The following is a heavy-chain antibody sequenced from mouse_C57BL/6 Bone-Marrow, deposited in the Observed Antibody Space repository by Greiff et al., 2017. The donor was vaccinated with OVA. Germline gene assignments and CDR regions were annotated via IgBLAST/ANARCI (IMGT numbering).Heavy chain of an antibody. D-gene: IGHD1-1*02. CDR2: IDASDSYT. CDR3: ARTGSYDLYYAMDY. Sequence: QVQLQQPGAELVKPGASVKLSCKASGYTFTSYWMQWVKQRPGQGLEWIGEIDASDSYTNYNQKFKGKATLTVDTSSSTAYMQLSSHTSEDSAVYDCARTGSYDLYYAMDYWGQGTSVTVSS. CDR1: GYTFTSYW. J-gene: IGHJ4*01. V-gene: IGHV1-50*01.